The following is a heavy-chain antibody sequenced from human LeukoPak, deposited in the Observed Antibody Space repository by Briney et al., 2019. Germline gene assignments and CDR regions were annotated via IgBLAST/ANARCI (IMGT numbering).Heavy chain of an antibody. CDR1: SYSSAYDC. CDR2: VYPGNSDT. V-gene: IGHV5-51*01. CDR3: ARCGEMATISSCYFDY. J-gene: IGHJ4*02. Sequence: SLPFSSPGFSYSSAYDCIGGVRPMPAKGMEWMGMVYPGNSDTRYSPSFQGQVTISADKSISTAYLQWSSLRAADTAMYYCARCGEMATISSCYFDYWGQGTLVTVSS. D-gene: IGHD5-24*01.